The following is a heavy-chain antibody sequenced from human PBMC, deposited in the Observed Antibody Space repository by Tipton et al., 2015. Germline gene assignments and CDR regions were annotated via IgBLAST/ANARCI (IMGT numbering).Heavy chain of an antibody. CDR2: ISYSGST. V-gene: IGHV4-39*01. J-gene: IGHJ4*02. CDR1: GASISSHAYY. Sequence: TLSLTCTVSGASISSHAYYWDWPRQPPGKGLEWIGTISYSGSTYYNPSLKSRVTVSVDTSKNQFSLKLSSVTAADTAVYYCARLPPPELRYFDWLSHFDYWGQGTVVTVSS. D-gene: IGHD3-9*01. CDR3: ARLPPPELRYFDWLSHFDY.